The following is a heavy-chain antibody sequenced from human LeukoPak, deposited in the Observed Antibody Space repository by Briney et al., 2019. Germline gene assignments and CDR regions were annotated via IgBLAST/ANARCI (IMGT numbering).Heavy chain of an antibody. J-gene: IGHJ6*02. CDR2: INHSGST. Sequence: SETLSLTCAVSGGSFSSYYWSWIRRTPEKGLEWIGEINHSGSTNHNPSLKSRVTISMDASRDQFSLRLSSVTAADTAVYYCARASCRFCGVDVWGQGTTVTVSS. CDR1: GGSFSSYY. D-gene: IGHD3-3*01. CDR3: ARASCRFCGVDV. V-gene: IGHV4-34*01.